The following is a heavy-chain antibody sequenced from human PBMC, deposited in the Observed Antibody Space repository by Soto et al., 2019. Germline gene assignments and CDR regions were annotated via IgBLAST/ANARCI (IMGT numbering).Heavy chain of an antibody. CDR2: IDAANGDT. CDR1: GYTFTSYG. V-gene: IGHV1-3*01. J-gene: IGHJ5*02. CDR3: VRRHVSATGIDWFDP. D-gene: IGHD6-13*01. Sequence: ASVKVSCKASGYTFTSYGIHWVRQAPGQRLEWMGWIDAANGDTKYSPKFQGRVTITRDTSASTAYMELSSLRSEDTAVYYCVRRHVSATGIDWFDPWGQGTRVTVSS.